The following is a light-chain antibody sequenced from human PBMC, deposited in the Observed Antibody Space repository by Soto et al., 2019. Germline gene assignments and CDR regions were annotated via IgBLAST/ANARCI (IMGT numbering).Light chain of an antibody. CDR3: QQYGSSPLT. CDR1: ESVSDNY. Sequence: EIVLTQSPGTLSLSPGARATLSCRASESVSDNYLAWYQQRSGQAPRLVIYGASSRASAVPDRFSGSGSGADFTLTISSLEPDDFAVYYCQQYGSSPLTFGGGTKVEIK. CDR2: GAS. V-gene: IGKV3-20*01. J-gene: IGKJ4*01.